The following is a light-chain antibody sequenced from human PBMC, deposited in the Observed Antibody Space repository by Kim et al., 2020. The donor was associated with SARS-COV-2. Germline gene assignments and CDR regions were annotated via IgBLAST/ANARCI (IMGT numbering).Light chain of an antibody. CDR2: QDN. J-gene: IGLJ3*02. Sequence: SYELTQPPSVSVSPGQTASITCSGDKLGDKYACWYQQKPGQSPVLVIYQDNKRPSGIPERFSGSNSGNTATLTISGTQTMDEADYYCQAWDSGSWVFGGGTQLTVL. V-gene: IGLV3-1*01. CDR1: KLGDKY. CDR3: QAWDSGSWV.